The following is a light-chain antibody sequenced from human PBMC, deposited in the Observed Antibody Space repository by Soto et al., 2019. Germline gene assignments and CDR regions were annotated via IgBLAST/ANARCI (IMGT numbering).Light chain of an antibody. CDR1: SGHSNYA. CDR3: QTWGTGIVI. J-gene: IGLJ2*01. CDR2: LNRDGSH. V-gene: IGLV4-69*01. Sequence: QLVLTQSPSASASLGASVKLTCTLSSGHSNYAIAWHQQQPEKGPQYLMKLNRDGSHSKGDGIPNRFSASSSGAERYLTLSSLLYEDEADHYSQTWGTGIVIFGGGTKVTVL.